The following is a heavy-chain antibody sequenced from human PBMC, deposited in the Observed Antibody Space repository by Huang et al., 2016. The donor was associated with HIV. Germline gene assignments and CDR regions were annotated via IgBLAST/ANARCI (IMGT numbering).Heavy chain of an antibody. D-gene: IGHD7-27*01. CDR2: IYWDDDK. CDR1: GFSLNHKGVG. J-gene: IGHJ6*03. V-gene: IGHV2-5*02. CDR3: AHIGRLGNYYMDV. Sequence: QITLKESGPTVIKPTQTLTLTCSFSGFSLNHKGVGVGWIRQPPGKALEWLVLIYWDDDKRFTPTQKNRIAINKDTYKNQVVFTMTNLEPMDTGTYYCAHIGRLGNYYMDVWGNGTTVTVSS.